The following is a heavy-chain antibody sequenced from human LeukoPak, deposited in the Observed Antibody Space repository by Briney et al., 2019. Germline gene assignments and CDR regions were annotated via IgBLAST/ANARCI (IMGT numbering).Heavy chain of an antibody. CDR2: INHSGST. V-gene: IGHV4-4*02. Sequence: PSGTLSLTCAVSGGSISSSNWWGWVRQPPGKGLEWIGEINHSGSTNYNPSLKSRVTISVDTSKNQFSLKLNSVTAADTAVYYCARGRITIFGVVIHNWFDPWGQGTLVTVSS. CDR1: GGSISSSNW. CDR3: ARGRITIFGVVIHNWFDP. J-gene: IGHJ5*02. D-gene: IGHD3-3*01.